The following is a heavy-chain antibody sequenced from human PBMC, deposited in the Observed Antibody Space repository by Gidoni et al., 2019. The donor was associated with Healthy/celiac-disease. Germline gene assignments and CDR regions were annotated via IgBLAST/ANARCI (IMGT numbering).Heavy chain of an antibody. CDR1: GGTFSSYA. V-gene: IGHV1-69*01. Sequence: QVQLVQSGAEVKKPGSSVTVSCKASGGTFSSYAISWVRQAPGQGLEWMGGIIPIFGTANYAQKFQGRVTITADESTSTAYMELSSLRSEDTAVYYCARDFSYSSGYYRLYYFDYWGQGTLVTVSS. J-gene: IGHJ4*02. D-gene: IGHD3-22*01. CDR3: ARDFSYSSGYYRLYYFDY. CDR2: IIPIFGTA.